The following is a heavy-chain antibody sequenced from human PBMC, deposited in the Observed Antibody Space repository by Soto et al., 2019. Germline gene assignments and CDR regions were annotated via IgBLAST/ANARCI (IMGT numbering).Heavy chain of an antibody. CDR3: ARDKGLPHDYTFDP. CDR1: GLTFSSYS. CDR2: ISSSSSTI. Sequence: GGSLLLPCSASGLTFSSYSMNWVRQAPGKGLEWVSYISSSSSTIYYADSVKGRFTISRDNAKNSLYLQMNSLRDEDTAVYYCARDKGLPHDYTFDPWGQGTLVTVSS. V-gene: IGHV3-48*02. D-gene: IGHD4-4*01. J-gene: IGHJ5*02.